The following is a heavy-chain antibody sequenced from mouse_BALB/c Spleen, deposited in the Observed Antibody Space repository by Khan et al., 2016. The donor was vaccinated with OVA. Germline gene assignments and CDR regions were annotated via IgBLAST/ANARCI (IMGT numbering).Heavy chain of an antibody. CDR1: GYTFTNFG. V-gene: IGHV9-3-1*01. CDR2: INTYTGEP. CDR3: GRPTYFCCTMAY. Sequence: QIRLVQSGPELKKPGETVKISCKASGYTFTNFGMNWVKQAPGKGLEWMGWINTYTGEPTYADDFKGRVAFSVETSSSTAYLQINNLKNEDTATYYCGRPTYFCCTMAYWGQGTSVTVSS. J-gene: IGHJ4*01. D-gene: IGHD2-10*01.